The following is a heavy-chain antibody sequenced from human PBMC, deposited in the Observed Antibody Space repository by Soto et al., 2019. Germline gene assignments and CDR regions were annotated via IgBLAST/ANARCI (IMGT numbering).Heavy chain of an antibody. Sequence: SETLSLTCAVYGGSFSGYYWSWIRQPPGKXLEWIGEINHSGSTNYNPSLKSRVTISVDTSKNQFSLKLSSVTAADTAVYYCARALTYYDFWSGYYGWFDPWGQGTLVTVSS. CDR1: GGSFSGYY. CDR3: ARALTYYDFWSGYYGWFDP. D-gene: IGHD3-3*01. V-gene: IGHV4-34*01. CDR2: INHSGST. J-gene: IGHJ5*02.